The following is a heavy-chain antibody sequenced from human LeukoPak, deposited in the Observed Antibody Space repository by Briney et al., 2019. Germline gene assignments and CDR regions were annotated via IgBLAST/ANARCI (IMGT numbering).Heavy chain of an antibody. D-gene: IGHD5-12*01. Sequence: GGSLRLSCAASGFTFSSYAMHWVRQAPGKGLEWVAVISDDGTNKYYADSVRGRFTISRDNSKNTLYLQMNSLRAEDTAVYYCASRMATGAYWGQGTLVTVSS. CDR1: GFTFSSYA. CDR3: ASRMATGAY. J-gene: IGHJ4*02. V-gene: IGHV3-30*04. CDR2: ISDDGTNK.